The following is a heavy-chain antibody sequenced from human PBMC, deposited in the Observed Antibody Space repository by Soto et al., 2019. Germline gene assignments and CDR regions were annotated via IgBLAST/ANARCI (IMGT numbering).Heavy chain of an antibody. Sequence: GAXVKVSCKASGGTFSSYAISWVRQAPGQGLEWMGGIIPIFGTANYAQKFQGRVTITADESTSTAYMELSSLRSEDTAVYYCARVAHFTSIVVVGYYGMDVWGQGTTVTVS. CDR1: GGTFSSYA. CDR3: ARVAHFTSIVVVGYYGMDV. D-gene: IGHD2-21*01. J-gene: IGHJ6*02. V-gene: IGHV1-69*13. CDR2: IIPIFGTA.